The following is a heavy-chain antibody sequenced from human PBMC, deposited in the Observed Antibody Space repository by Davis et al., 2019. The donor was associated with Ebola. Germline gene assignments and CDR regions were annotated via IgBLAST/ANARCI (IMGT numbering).Heavy chain of an antibody. J-gene: IGHJ6*03. CDR2: ISWDGGST. CDR3: AKDTKAVAGTNYYMDV. CDR1: GFTFDDYT. V-gene: IGHV3-43*01. D-gene: IGHD6-19*01. Sequence: GESLKISCAASGFTFDDYTMHWVRQAPGKGLEWVSLISWDGGSTYYADSVKGRFTISRDNSKNSLYLQMNSLRTEDTALYYCAKDTKAVAGTNYYMDVWGKGTTVTVSS.